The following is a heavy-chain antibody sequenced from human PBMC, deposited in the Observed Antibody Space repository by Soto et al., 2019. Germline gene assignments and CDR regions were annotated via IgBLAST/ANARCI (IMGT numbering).Heavy chain of an antibody. D-gene: IGHD2-2*01. Sequence: GASVKVSCKASGYTFTSFGITWVRQAPGQGFEWMGWISAYNGNTNYAQKLQGRVTTITDTSTSTAYMELRSLRSDDTAVYYCARGYCSSTSCFEYSSSSGDYYYYMDVWGKGTTVTVSS. CDR2: ISAYNGNT. CDR1: GYTFTSFG. CDR3: ARGYCSSTSCFEYSSSSGDYYYYMDV. J-gene: IGHJ6*03. V-gene: IGHV1-18*01.